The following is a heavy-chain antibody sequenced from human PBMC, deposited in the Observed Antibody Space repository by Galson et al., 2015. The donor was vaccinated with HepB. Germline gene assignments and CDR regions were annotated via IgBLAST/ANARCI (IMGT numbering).Heavy chain of an antibody. CDR1: GFTFSSYG. V-gene: IGHV3-30*18. J-gene: IGHJ4*02. D-gene: IGHD3-10*01. Sequence: SLRLSCAASGFTFSSYGMHWVRQAPGKGLEWVAVISYDGSNKYYADSVKGRFTISRDNSKNTLYLQMNSLRAEDTAVYYCAKASGSGSYYLDYWGQGTLVTVSS. CDR2: ISYDGSNK. CDR3: AKASGSGSYYLDY.